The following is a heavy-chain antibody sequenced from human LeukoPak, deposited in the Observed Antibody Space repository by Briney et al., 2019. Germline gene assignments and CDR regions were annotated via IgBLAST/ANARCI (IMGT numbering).Heavy chain of an antibody. CDR3: AKTRAYGDDY. D-gene: IGHD4-17*01. CDR1: GLTFSTYP. J-gene: IGHJ4*02. Sequence: GGSLTLSCVASGLTFSTYPMTWVRQAPGKGLGWVSSVSGSGYSTYYAGSVTSRFTISRNNPKNTLYLQMDSVRAVDSALYYCAKTRAYGDDYWGQGTLVTVSS. CDR2: VSGSGYST. V-gene: IGHV3-23*01.